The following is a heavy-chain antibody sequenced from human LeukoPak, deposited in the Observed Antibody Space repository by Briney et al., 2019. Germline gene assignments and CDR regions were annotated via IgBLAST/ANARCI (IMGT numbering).Heavy chain of an antibody. CDR3: AKDRVGYYGSGSCFDY. CDR2: IRYDGSNK. CDR1: GFTFSSYG. V-gene: IGHV3-30*02. J-gene: IGHJ4*02. D-gene: IGHD3-10*01. Sequence: GGSLRLSCAASGFTFSSYGMHWVRQAPGKGLEWVAFIRYDGSNKYYADSVKGRFTISRDNSKNTLYLQMNSLRAEDTAVYYCAKDRVGYYGSGSCFDYWGQGTLVTVSS.